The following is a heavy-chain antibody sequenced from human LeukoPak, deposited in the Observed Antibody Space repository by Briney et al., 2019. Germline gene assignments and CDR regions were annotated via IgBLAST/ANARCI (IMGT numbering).Heavy chain of an antibody. CDR2: ISGSGGST. Sequence: GGSLRLSCAASGFTFSSYAMSWVRQAPGKGLEWVSAISGSGGSTYYADSVKGRFTISRDNSKNTLYLQMNSLRAEDTAVYYCAKDSSIAVAGTLGYWGQGTLVTVSS. V-gene: IGHV3-23*01. CDR1: GFTFSSYA. CDR3: AKDSSIAVAGTLGY. D-gene: IGHD6-19*01. J-gene: IGHJ4*02.